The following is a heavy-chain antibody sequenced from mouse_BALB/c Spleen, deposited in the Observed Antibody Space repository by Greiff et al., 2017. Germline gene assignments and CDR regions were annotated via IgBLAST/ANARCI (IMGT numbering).Heavy chain of an antibody. Sequence: VQLKESGPGLVKPSQSLSLTCTVTGYSITSDYAWNWIRQFPGNKLEWMGYISYSGSTSYNPSLKSRISITRDTSKNQFFLQLNSVTTEDTATYYCARSGNYGYDWYFDVWGAGTTVTVSS. V-gene: IGHV3-2*02. CDR1: GYSITSDYA. CDR3: ARSGNYGYDWYFDV. CDR2: ISYSGST. D-gene: IGHD2-2*01. J-gene: IGHJ1*01.